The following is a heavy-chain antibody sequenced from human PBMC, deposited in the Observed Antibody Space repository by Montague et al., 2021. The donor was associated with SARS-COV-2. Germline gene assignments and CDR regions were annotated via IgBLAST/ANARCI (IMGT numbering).Heavy chain of an antibody. CDR1: GFTFSRYW. CDR2: ISQDGSEK. V-gene: IGHV3-7*03. CDR3: ARVPRFLWFGELLVDRFDP. D-gene: IGHD3-10*01. Sequence: SLRLSCAASGFTFSRYWMSWVRQAPGKGLEWVANISQDGSEKYYVDSVKGRFTISRDNAKNSLYLQINSLRAEDTAVYYCARVPRFLWFGELLVDRFDPWGQGTLVTVSS. J-gene: IGHJ5*02.